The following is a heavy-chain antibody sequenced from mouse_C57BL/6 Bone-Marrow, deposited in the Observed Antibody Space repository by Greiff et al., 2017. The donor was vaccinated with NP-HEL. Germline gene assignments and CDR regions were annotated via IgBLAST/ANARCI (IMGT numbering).Heavy chain of an antibody. D-gene: IGHD2-14*01. J-gene: IGHJ4*01. CDR1: GFSLTSYG. CDR3: AKKLRHYRGYAMDY. V-gene: IGHV2-5*01. Sequence: QVQLKESGPGLVQPSQSLSITCTVSGFSLTSYGVHWVRQSPGKGLEWLGVIWRGGSTDYNAAFMSRLSITKDNSKSQVFFKMNSLQADDTAIYYCAKKLRHYRGYAMDYWGQGTSVPVSS. CDR2: IWRGGST.